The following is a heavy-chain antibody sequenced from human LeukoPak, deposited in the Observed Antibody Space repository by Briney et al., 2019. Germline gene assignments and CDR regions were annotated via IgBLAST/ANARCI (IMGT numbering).Heavy chain of an antibody. V-gene: IGHV1-69*13. D-gene: IGHD5-18*01. CDR3: ARDEGYSYGRRWFDH. CDR2: IIPIFGTA. CDR1: GGTFSSYA. Sequence: SVRVSCKASGGTFSSYAISWVRQAPGQGLEWMGGIIPIFGTANYAQKFQGRVTITADESTSTAYMELSSLRSEDTAVYYCARDEGYSYGRRWFDHWGQGTLVTVSS. J-gene: IGHJ5*02.